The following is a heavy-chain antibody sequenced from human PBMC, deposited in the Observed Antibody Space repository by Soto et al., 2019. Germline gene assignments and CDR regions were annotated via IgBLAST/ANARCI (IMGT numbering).Heavy chain of an antibody. CDR1: GLTFSSYA. D-gene: IGHD6-13*01. J-gene: IGHJ4*02. CDR3: AKLGIAAASPYYFDY. CDR2: ISGSGGST. Sequence: GGSLRLSCAASGLTFSSYAMSWVRQAPGKGLEWVSAISGSGGSTYYADSVKGRFTISRDNSKNTLYLQMNGLRAEDTAVYYCAKLGIAAASPYYFDYWGQGTLVTVSS. V-gene: IGHV3-23*01.